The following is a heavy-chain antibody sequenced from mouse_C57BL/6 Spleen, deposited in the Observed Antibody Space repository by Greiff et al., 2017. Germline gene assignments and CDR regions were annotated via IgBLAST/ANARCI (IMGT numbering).Heavy chain of an antibody. CDR2: IYPGDGDT. D-gene: IGHD1-1*01. CDR1: GYAFSSSW. Sequence: VKLQESGPELVKPGASVKISCKASGYAFSSSWMNWVKQRPGKGLEWIGRIYPGDGDTNYNGKFKGKATLTADKSSSTAYMQLSSLTSDDSAVYFCSRSGITTVVARGYFDVWGTGTTVTVSS. J-gene: IGHJ1*03. V-gene: IGHV1-82*01. CDR3: SRSGITTVVARGYFDV.